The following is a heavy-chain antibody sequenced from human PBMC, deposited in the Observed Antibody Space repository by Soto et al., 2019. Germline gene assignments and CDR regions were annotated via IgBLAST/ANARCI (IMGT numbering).Heavy chain of an antibody. V-gene: IGHV1-69*13. Sequence: VASVKVSCKASGGTFSTYAISWVRQAPGQGLEWMGGIIPIFGTAKYAQKFQGRVTITADESTSTAYMELSSLRSEDTAVYYCAREIFGVIISGGRDAFDIWGQ. CDR2: IIPIFGTA. D-gene: IGHD3-3*01. J-gene: IGHJ3*02. CDR3: AREIFGVIISGGRDAFDI. CDR1: GGTFSTYA.